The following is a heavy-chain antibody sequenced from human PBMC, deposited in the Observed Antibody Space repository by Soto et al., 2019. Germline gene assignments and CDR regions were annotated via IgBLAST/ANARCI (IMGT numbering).Heavy chain of an antibody. CDR2: IYYSGST. Sequence: SETLSLTCTVSGGSISSYYWSWFRQPPGKGLEWIGYIYYSGSTNYNPSLKSRVTISVDTSKNQFSLKLSSVTAADTAVYYCARGRIGVGGYSYGYRYYYYGMDVWGQGTTVTVSS. CDR1: GGSISSYY. V-gene: IGHV4-59*01. CDR3: ARGRIGVGGYSYGYRYYYYGMDV. D-gene: IGHD5-18*01. J-gene: IGHJ6*02.